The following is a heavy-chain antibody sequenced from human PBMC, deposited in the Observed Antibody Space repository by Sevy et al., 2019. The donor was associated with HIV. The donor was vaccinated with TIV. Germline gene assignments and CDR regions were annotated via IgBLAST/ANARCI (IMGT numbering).Heavy chain of an antibody. D-gene: IGHD3-22*01. CDR3: ARKYDSSGYFDY. CDR1: GFTFDDYA. J-gene: IGHJ4*02. Sequence: GGSLRLSCAASGFTFDDYAVHWVRQAPGKGLEWVSGISWNSGSIGYADSVKGRFTISRDNAKNSPYLQMNSLRAEDTALYYCARKYDSSGYFDYWGQGTLVTVSS. V-gene: IGHV3-9*01. CDR2: ISWNSGSI.